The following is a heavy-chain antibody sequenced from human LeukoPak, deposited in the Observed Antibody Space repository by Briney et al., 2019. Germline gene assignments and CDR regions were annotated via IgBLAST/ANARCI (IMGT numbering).Heavy chain of an antibody. Sequence: ASVKVSCKASGYTFTSYYIHWVRQAPGQGLEWMGIINPSGGSTIYAQKFQGRVTMTRDMSTSTAYMELRSLRSDDTAIYYCARDENYGIFFNVDYWGQGTLVTVSS. CDR3: ARDENYGIFFNVDY. J-gene: IGHJ4*02. CDR1: GYTFTSYY. V-gene: IGHV1-46*01. D-gene: IGHD4-17*01. CDR2: INPSGGST.